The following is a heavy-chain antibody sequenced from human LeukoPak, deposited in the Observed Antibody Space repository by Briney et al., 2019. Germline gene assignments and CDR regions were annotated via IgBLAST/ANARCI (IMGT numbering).Heavy chain of an antibody. D-gene: IGHD6-6*01. Sequence: GGSLRLSCAASGFTFSSYGMHWVRQAPGKGRGGVAFIRYDGSNKYYADSVKGRFTISRDNSKNTLYLQMNSLRAENTAVYYCAKGLASWAARSVDYWGQGTLVTVSS. V-gene: IGHV3-30*02. CDR3: AKGLASWAARSVDY. CDR2: IRYDGSNK. J-gene: IGHJ4*02. CDR1: GFTFSSYG.